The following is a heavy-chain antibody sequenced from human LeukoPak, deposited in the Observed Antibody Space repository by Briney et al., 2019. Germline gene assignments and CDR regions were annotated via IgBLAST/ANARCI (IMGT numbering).Heavy chain of an antibody. D-gene: IGHD5-24*01. V-gene: IGHV4-34*01. CDR2: IDHLGDT. CDR1: GGSFSRYY. J-gene: IGHJ4*02. Sequence: SETLSLTCAVYGGSFSRYYWSWIRQSPGKGLEWIAEIDHLGDTNYTPSVKSRVTISVDTSKNQFSLKVRSLSAADTAVYYWARGATISETGDFDFWGQGTLVTVSS. CDR3: ARGATISETGDFDF.